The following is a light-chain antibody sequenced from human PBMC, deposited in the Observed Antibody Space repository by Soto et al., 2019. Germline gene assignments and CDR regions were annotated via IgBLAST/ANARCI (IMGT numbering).Light chain of an antibody. Sequence: EIVLTQSPGTLSLSPGERATLSCRASQSVSSSYLAWYQQKPGQAPRLLIYGTSSRATAIPDRFSGSGSGTDFTLTISRLEPEDFALYYCQQYGSSSWTFGQGTQVEIK. J-gene: IGKJ1*01. CDR1: QSVSSSY. V-gene: IGKV3-20*01. CDR3: QQYGSSSWT. CDR2: GTS.